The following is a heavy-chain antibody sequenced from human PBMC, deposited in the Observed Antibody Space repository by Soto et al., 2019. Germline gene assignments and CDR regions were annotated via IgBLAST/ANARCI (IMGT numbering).Heavy chain of an antibody. CDR3: ARIRGFLEWLFGPNDAFDI. J-gene: IGHJ3*02. CDR1: GGSISSSSYY. CDR2: IYYSGST. V-gene: IGHV4-39*01. Sequence: SETLSLTCTVSGGSISSSSYYWGWIRQPPGKGLEWIGSIYYSGSTYYNPSLKSRATISVDTSKNQFSLKLSSVTAADTAVYYCARIRGFLEWLFGPNDAFDIWGQGTMVTVSS. D-gene: IGHD3-3*01.